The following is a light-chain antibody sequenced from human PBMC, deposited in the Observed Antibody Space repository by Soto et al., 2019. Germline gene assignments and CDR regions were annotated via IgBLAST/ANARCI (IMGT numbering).Light chain of an antibody. Sequence: DLQMTQSPSSLSASVGDSITITCHASQDIKNYLNWYQQKPGKAPKLLIYDALKSDTGVPSRFSRQGSGTHFPFTITNLQAEDVATYFCQQYYILPSTFGEGTKVHI. CDR1: QDIKNY. V-gene: IGKV1-33*01. CDR2: DAL. CDR3: QQYYILPST. J-gene: IGKJ4*02.